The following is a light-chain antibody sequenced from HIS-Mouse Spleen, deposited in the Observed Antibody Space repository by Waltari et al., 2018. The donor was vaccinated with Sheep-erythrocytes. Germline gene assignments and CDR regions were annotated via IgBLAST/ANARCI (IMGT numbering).Light chain of an antibody. CDR1: SSDVGGYNY. CDR3: SSYAGSNNWV. Sequence: QSALTQPPSASGSPGQSVTISCTGTSSDVGGYNYVPWYHQHPGKAPNRMIYEVSKRPSGVPDRFSGSKSGNTASLTVSGLQAEDEADYYCSSYAGSNNWVFGGGTKLTVL. CDR2: EVS. J-gene: IGLJ3*02. V-gene: IGLV2-8*01.